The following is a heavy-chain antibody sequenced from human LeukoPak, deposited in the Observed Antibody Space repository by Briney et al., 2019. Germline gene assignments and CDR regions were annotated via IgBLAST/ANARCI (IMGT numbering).Heavy chain of an antibody. D-gene: IGHD3-10*01. CDR3: ARGPSMRFGESLFYYYYYMDV. V-gene: IGHV1-8*03. CDR2: MNPNSGNT. J-gene: IGHJ6*03. CDR1: GYTFTSYD. Sequence: ASVKVSCKASGYTFTSYDINWVRQATGQGLEWMGWMNPNSGNTGYAQKFQGRVTITRNTSISTAYMELSSLRSEDTAVYYCARGPSMRFGESLFYYYYYMDVWGKGTTVTISS.